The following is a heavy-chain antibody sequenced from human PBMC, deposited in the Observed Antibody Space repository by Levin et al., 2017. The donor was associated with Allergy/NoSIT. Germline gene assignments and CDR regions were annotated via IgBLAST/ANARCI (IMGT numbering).Heavy chain of an antibody. J-gene: IGHJ1*01. D-gene: IGHD2-21*02. CDR3: ARDSVVVTEYFQH. CDR2: ISSSSSTI. CDR1: GFTFSSYS. V-gene: IGHV3-48*01. Sequence: GGSLRLSCAASGFTFSSYSMNWVRQAPGKGLEWVSYISSSSSTIYYADSVKGRFTISRDNAKNSLYLQMNSLRAEDTAVYYCARDSVVVTEYFQHWGQGTLVTVSS.